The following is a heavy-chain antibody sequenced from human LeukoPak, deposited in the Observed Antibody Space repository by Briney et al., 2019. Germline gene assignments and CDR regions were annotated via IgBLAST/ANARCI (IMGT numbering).Heavy chain of an antibody. CDR1: GGTFSSYV. V-gene: IGHV1-69*05. CDR3: ARGGPQVLGVLRYFDWLFDP. D-gene: IGHD3-9*01. CDR2: TIPIFGTA. Sequence: SVKVSGKASGGTFSSYVFSWVRQAPGQGLEWMGGTIPIFGTANYAQKFQGRVTITTDESTSTAYMELSSLRSEDTAVYYCARGGPQVLGVLRYFDWLFDPWGQGTLVTVSS. J-gene: IGHJ5*02.